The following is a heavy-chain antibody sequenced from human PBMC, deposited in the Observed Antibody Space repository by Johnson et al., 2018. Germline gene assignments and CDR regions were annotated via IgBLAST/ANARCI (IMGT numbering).Heavy chain of an antibody. CDR1: GFSFGEYG. CDR2: IRWNSGSI. V-gene: IGHV3-9*01. CDR3: AKDFGFPSGWCLYFHYGMDV. J-gene: IGHJ6*02. Sequence: VQLVQSGGRLVQPGGSLRLCCVVSGFSFGEYGMHWVRQPPGKGLEWVAGIRWNSGSIGYADSVKGRYTVSRDNAGNSLYLQRDSLRPEDTALYYCAKDFGFPSGWCLYFHYGMDVWGQGTTVTVS. D-gene: IGHD6-19*01.